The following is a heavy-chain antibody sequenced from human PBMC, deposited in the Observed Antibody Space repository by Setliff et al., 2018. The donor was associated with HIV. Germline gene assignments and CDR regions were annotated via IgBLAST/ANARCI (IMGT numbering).Heavy chain of an antibody. CDR2: INHSGST. Sequence: PSETLSLTCAVYGGSLSGYHWSWIRQSPEKGLEWIGEINHSGSTNYNPSLKSRVTMSVDTSKNQFSLKLSSVTAADTAVYYCARALRRVTGSAWFDPWGQGTLVTVSS. V-gene: IGHV4-34*01. D-gene: IGHD2-21*02. CDR1: GGSLSGYH. J-gene: IGHJ5*02. CDR3: ARALRRVTGSAWFDP.